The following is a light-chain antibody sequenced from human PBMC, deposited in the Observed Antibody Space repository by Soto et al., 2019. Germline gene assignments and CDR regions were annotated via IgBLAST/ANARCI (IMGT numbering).Light chain of an antibody. CDR1: SSDIGYHNR. J-gene: IGLJ3*02. CDR3: SSFASSATLV. CDR2: EVS. Sequence: QSALTQPPSVAGSPGQSVTISCTGTSSDIGYHNRVSWYQQPPGTAPKLMIYEVSTRYSGVPDRFSGSKSGSTASLTISGRQAEEEADYYCSSFASSATLVFGGGTKLTVL. V-gene: IGLV2-18*02.